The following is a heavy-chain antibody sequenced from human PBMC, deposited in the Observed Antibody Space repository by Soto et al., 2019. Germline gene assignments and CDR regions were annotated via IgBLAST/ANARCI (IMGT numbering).Heavy chain of an antibody. J-gene: IGHJ4*02. CDR2: INSDGSST. CDR1: GFTFSSYG. Sequence: GGSLRLSCAASGFTFSSYGMHWVRQAPGKGLVWVSRINSDGSSTSYADSVKGRFTISRDNSKNTVFLQMNSLRAEDTAVYFCTKGSHYDILTAYHAFDFWGPGTLVTVSS. CDR3: TKGSHYDILTAYHAFDF. V-gene: IGHV3-74*01. D-gene: IGHD3-9*01.